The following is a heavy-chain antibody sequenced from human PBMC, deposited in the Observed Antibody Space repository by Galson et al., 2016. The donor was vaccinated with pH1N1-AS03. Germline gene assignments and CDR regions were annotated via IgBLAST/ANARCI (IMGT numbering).Heavy chain of an antibody. CDR2: IYWDDDK. Sequence: PALVKPTQTLTLTCTLSGFSHSASGVAVAWIRQPPGKALEWLALIYWDDDKRYSPSLRDKLTLTKDSPTNQVVLTMTNMDPVDTATYYCAHRHGGNSHYFGYWGPGTLVTVSS. D-gene: IGHD4-23*01. CDR1: GFSHSASGVA. CDR3: AHRHGGNSHYFGY. V-gene: IGHV2-5*02. J-gene: IGHJ4*02.